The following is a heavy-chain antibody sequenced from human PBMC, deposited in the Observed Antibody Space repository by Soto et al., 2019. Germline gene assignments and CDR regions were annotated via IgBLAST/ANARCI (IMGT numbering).Heavy chain of an antibody. CDR1: GYTFTSYA. J-gene: IGHJ6*03. V-gene: IGHV7-4-1*01. CDR2: INTNTGNP. Sequence: GASVKVSCKASGYTFTSYAMNWVRQAPGQGLEWMGWINTNTGNPTYAQGFTGRFVFSLDTSVSTAYLQICSLKAEDTAVYYCARDTPTYDFWSGYYRYYYYMDVWGKGTTVTVSS. D-gene: IGHD3-3*01. CDR3: ARDTPTYDFWSGYYRYYYYMDV.